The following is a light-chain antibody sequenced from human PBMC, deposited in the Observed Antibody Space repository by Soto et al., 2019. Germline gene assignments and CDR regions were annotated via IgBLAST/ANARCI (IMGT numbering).Light chain of an antibody. CDR2: EDN. J-gene: IGLJ3*02. CDR1: SGSIASNY. CDR3: QSYDRSNQV. Sequence: NFMLTQPHSVSESPGKTVTISCTRSSGSIASNYVQWYQQRPGSAPTTVIYEDNQRPSGVPDRFSGSIDNSSNSASLTISGLKTEDEADYYCQSYDRSNQVFGGGTKLTVL. V-gene: IGLV6-57*04.